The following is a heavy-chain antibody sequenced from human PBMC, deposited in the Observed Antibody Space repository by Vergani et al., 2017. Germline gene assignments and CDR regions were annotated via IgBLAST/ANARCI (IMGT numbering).Heavy chain of an antibody. J-gene: IGHJ3*02. D-gene: IGHD4-23*01. CDR1: GDSISSGVYY. Sequence: QVQLQESGPGLVKPSQTLSLTCSVSGDSISSGVYYWSWIRQPPGKGLEWIGYIYYSGSTYYNPSLKSRVTISVDTSKNQFSLKLSSVTAADTAVYYCARDLRRGGNSNYAFDIWGQGTMVTVSS. V-gene: IGHV4-30-4*08. CDR2: IYYSGST. CDR3: ARDLRRGGNSNYAFDI.